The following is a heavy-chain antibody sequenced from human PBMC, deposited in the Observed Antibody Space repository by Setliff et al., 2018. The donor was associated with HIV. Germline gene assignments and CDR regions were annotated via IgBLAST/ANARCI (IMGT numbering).Heavy chain of an antibody. CDR2: IYYNGNT. V-gene: IGHV4-39*07. D-gene: IGHD3-10*01. CDR3: ARDISIVRGRDY. CDR1: GGSISSSDYY. Sequence: SETLSLTCTVSGGSISSSDYYWGWIRQPPGKALEWIGSIYYNGNTHYNPSLKSRVTISVDTSKNQFSLRLSSVTAADTAVYFCARDISIVRGRDYWGQGTLVTVS. J-gene: IGHJ4*02.